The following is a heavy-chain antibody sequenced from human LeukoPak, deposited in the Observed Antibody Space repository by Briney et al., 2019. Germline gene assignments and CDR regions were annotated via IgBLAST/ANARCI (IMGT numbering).Heavy chain of an antibody. V-gene: IGHV3-7*01. Sequence: GGSLRLSCAASGLTFSSSWMTWVRQAPGKGLEWVANINQDESDKSYADSVRGRFTISRDNAKNSLYLQMNSLRVDDTAIYYCARHLDWGWDYWGRGTLVTVSS. CDR2: INQDESDK. D-gene: IGHD3/OR15-3a*01. CDR1: GLTFSSSW. CDR3: ARHLDWGWDY. J-gene: IGHJ4*02.